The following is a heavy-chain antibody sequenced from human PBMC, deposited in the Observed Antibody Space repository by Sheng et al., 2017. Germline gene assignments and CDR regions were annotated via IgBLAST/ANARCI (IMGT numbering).Heavy chain of an antibody. D-gene: IGHD3-3*01. CDR1: GYIFTNYY. J-gene: IGHJ4*02. Sequence: QVQLVQSGAEMKKPGASVKVSCKASGYIFTNYYIHWVRQAPGQGLEWMGIINCNGGTATYSQKFQGRVTMTSDTSTSTVYMELSSLRPDDTAVYYCAREGAEGYDFWSNYPAWGQGTLVTVSS. CDR3: AREGAEGYDFWSNYPA. V-gene: IGHV1-46*01. CDR2: INCNGGTA.